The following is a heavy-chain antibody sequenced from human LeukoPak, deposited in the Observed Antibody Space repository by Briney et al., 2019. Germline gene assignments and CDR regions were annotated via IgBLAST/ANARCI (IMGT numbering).Heavy chain of an antibody. CDR3: ARESDYGDHRVFDY. V-gene: IGHV3-53*01. J-gene: IGHJ4*02. CDR1: GFTVSSNY. CDR2: IYSGGST. Sequence: GGSLRLSCAASGFTVSSNYMSWVRQAPGKGLEWVSVIYSGGSTYYADSVKGRFTISRDNSKNTLYLQMNSLRAEDTAVYYCARESDYGDHRVFDYWGQGTLVTVSS. D-gene: IGHD4-17*01.